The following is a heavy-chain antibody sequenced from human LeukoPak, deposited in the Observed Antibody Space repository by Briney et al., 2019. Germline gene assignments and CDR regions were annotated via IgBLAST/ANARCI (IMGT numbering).Heavy chain of an antibody. CDR2: ISSSSSGI. J-gene: IGHJ3*02. V-gene: IGHV3-21*01. Sequence: GRTLRLSCAVSGFTLSRYSMNWVRQAPGKGLEWVSSISSSSSGIYYADSVKGGFTISRDNAKNSLYLQMNSLRAEDTAGYYCARDLTVRAFDIWGQGTMVTVSS. CDR1: GFTLSRYS. D-gene: IGHD4-17*01. CDR3: ARDLTVRAFDI.